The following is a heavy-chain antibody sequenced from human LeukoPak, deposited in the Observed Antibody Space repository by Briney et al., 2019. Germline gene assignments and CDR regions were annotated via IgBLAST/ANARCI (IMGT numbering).Heavy chain of an antibody. CDR3: AKAGRYCSSTSCYTHDAFDI. CDR2: ISYDGSNK. J-gene: IGHJ3*02. V-gene: IGHV3-30-3*01. CDR1: GFTFSSYA. Sequence: GGSLRLSCAASGFTFSSYAMHWVRQAPGKGLEWVAVISYDGSNKYYADSVKGRFTISRDNSKNTLYLQMNSLRAEDTAVYYCAKAGRYCSSTSCYTHDAFDIWGQGTMVTVSS. D-gene: IGHD2-2*02.